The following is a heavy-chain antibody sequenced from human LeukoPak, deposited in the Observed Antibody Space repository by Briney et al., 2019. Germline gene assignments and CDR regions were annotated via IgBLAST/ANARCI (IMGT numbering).Heavy chain of an antibody. J-gene: IGHJ4*02. V-gene: IGHV4-34*01. CDR3: ARGPNSSSFDY. CDR2: INHSGST. Sequence: SETLSLTCAVYGGSFSGYYWSWIRQPPGKGLEWIGEINHSGSTNYNPSLKSRVTISVNTSKNQFSLKLSSVTAADTAVYYCARGPNSSSFDYWGQGTLVTVSS. D-gene: IGHD6-6*01. CDR1: GGSFSGYY.